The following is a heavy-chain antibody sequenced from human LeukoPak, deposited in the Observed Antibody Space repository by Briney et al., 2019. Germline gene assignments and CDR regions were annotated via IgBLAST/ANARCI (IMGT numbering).Heavy chain of an antibody. D-gene: IGHD3-10*01. CDR2: IYSTGNT. CDR1: GDSISSYY. Sequence: SETLSLTCTVSGDSISSYYWGWIRQPPGKGLEWIGSIYSTGNTFYNPSPKSRLTVSADTSNNQFSFSLNLSSVTAADTAVYYCARERLAMVRGVIPKEAWGWFDPWGQGTLVTVSS. CDR3: ARERLAMVRGVIPKEAWGWFDP. V-gene: IGHV4-38-2*02. J-gene: IGHJ5*02.